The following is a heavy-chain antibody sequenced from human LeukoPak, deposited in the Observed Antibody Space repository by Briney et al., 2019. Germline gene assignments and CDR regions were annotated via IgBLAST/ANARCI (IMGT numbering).Heavy chain of an antibody. V-gene: IGHV4-59*01. CDR3: ARDRIAAAGNYGMDV. Sequence: SETLSLTCTVSGGPISSYYWSWIRQPPGKGLEWIGYIYYSGSTNYNPSLKSRVTISVDTSKNQFSLKLSSVTAADTAVYYCARDRIAAAGNYGMDVWGQGTTVTVSS. CDR1: GGPISSYY. D-gene: IGHD6-13*01. J-gene: IGHJ6*02. CDR2: IYYSGST.